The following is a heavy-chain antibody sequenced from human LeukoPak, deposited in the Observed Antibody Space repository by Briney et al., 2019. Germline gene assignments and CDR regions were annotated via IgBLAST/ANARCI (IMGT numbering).Heavy chain of an antibody. Sequence: PGGSLRLSCAVTGLTFKYYGMHWVRQPPGKGLEWVSGINWNGGGTDYADSVKGRFTISRDNAKNSLYLQVTSLRPEDTALYYCAKHLRATNTYIFFGLDVWGQGTTVTVSS. CDR2: INWNGGGT. CDR3: AKHLRATNTYIFFGLDV. J-gene: IGHJ6*02. V-gene: IGHV3-9*01. CDR1: GLTFKYYG. D-gene: IGHD1-26*01.